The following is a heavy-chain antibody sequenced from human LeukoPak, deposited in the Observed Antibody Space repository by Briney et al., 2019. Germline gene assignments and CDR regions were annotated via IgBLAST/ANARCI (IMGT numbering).Heavy chain of an antibody. D-gene: IGHD2-15*01. J-gene: IGHJ4*02. CDR3: GRTYCSGGSCYEGYYFDY. Sequence: PSETLSLTCAVYGGSFSGYYWSWIRQPPGKGLEWIGEINHSGSTNYNPSLKSRVTISVDTSKNQFYLKLSSVTAADTAVYYCGRTYCSGGSCYEGYYFDYGGTGTLVTASS. V-gene: IGHV4-34*01. CDR1: GGSFSGYY. CDR2: INHSGST.